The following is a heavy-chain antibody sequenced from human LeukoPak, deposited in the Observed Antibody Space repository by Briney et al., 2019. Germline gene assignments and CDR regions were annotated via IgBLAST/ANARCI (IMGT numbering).Heavy chain of an antibody. D-gene: IGHD4-17*01. V-gene: IGHV3-21*01. CDR3: ARGTVTTPLGY. Sequence: GGSLRLSCAASGFTFSSYSMNWVRQAPGKGLEWVSSIGSSSSYIYYADSVKGRFTISRDNAKNSLYLQMNSLRTEDTAVYYCARGTVTTPLGYWGQGTLVTVSS. CDR1: GFTFSSYS. CDR2: IGSSSSYI. J-gene: IGHJ4*02.